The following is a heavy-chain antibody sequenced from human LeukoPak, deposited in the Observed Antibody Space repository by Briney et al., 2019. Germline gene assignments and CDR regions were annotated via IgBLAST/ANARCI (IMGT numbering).Heavy chain of an antibody. J-gene: IGHJ3*02. Sequence: ASVKVSCKASGYTFTGYYMHWVRQAPGQGLEWMGWMNPNSGNTGYAQKFQGRVTMTRDMSTSTVYMELSSLRSEDTAVYYCARATPILYYYDSSGPNAFDIWGQGTMVTVSS. V-gene: IGHV1-8*02. CDR3: ARATPILYYYDSSGPNAFDI. CDR1: GYTFTGYY. D-gene: IGHD3-22*01. CDR2: MNPNSGNT.